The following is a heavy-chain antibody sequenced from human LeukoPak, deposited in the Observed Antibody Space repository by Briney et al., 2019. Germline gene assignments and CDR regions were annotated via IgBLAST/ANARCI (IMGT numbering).Heavy chain of an antibody. V-gene: IGHV4-31*11. CDR2: IYYSGST. J-gene: IGHJ6*02. D-gene: IGHD3-10*01. CDR1: GGSFSGYY. Sequence: SETLSLTCAVYGGSFSGYYWSWIRQHPGKGLEWIGYIYYSGSTYYNPSPKSRVTISVDTSKNQFSLKLSSVTAADTAVYYCAGGSGSYYIYYYYYGMDVWGQGTTVTVSS. CDR3: AGGSGSYYIYYYYYGMDV.